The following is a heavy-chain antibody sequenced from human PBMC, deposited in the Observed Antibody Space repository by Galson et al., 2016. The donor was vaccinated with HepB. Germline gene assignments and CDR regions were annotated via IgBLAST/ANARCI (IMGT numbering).Heavy chain of an antibody. V-gene: IGHV1-3*01. CDR2: XNAGTGNT. D-gene: IGHD2-2*01. CDR3: ARGGYCISTSCYHPIDY. J-gene: IGHJ4*02. Sequence: SVKVSCKASGYTFTSYAMHWVRQAPGQSLEWMAXXNAGTGNTKYSQRLQGRVTITRDTSASTTYMELSSLGSEDTAVYYWARGGYCISTSCYHPIDYWGQGTLVTVSS. CDR1: GYTFTSYA.